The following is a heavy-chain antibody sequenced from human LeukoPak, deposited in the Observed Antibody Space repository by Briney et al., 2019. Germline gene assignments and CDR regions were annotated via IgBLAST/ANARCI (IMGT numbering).Heavy chain of an antibody. CDR1: GYTFTSYA. D-gene: IGHD3-10*01. Sequence: ASVKVSCKASGYTFTSYAMHWARQAPGQRLEWMGWINAGNGNTKYSQKFQGRVTITRDTSASTAYMELSSLRSEDTAVYYCARVFVVRGVHFDYWGQGTLVTVSS. CDR2: INAGNGNT. J-gene: IGHJ4*02. CDR3: ARVFVVRGVHFDY. V-gene: IGHV1-3*01.